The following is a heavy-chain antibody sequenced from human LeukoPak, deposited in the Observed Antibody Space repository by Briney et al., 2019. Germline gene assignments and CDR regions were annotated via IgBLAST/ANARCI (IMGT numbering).Heavy chain of an antibody. CDR3: ARQPKITMVRGVSNWFDP. Sequence: SETLSLTCAVYGGSFSGYYWSWIRQPPGKGLEWIGEINHSGSTNYNPSLKSRVTISVDTSKNQYSLKLSSVTAADTAVYYCARQPKITMVRGVSNWFDPLGPGNPGHRLL. V-gene: IGHV4-34*01. CDR2: INHSGST. D-gene: IGHD3-10*01. J-gene: IGHJ5*02. CDR1: GGSFSGYY.